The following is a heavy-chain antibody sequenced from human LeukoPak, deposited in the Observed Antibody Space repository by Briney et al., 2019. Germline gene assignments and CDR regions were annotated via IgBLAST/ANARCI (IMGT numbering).Heavy chain of an antibody. D-gene: IGHD2-21*02. V-gene: IGHV3-7*01. CDR3: ARGIVVVTALDY. J-gene: IGHJ4*02. CDR2: IKQDGSEK. Sequence: GGSLRLSCAASGFTFSSEWMSWVRQAPGKGLEWVANIKQDGSEKYYVDSVKGRFTISRDNAKNSLYLQMNSLRAEDTAVYYCARGIVVVTALDYWGQGTLVTVSS. CDR1: GFTFSSEW.